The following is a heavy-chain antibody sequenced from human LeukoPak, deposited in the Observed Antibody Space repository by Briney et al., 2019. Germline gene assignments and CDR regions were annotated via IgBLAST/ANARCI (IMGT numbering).Heavy chain of an antibody. J-gene: IGHJ4*02. CDR2: INHDGSEK. CDR1: GFSFNIYW. CDR3: TRSVYWRFDY. D-gene: IGHD1-26*01. V-gene: IGHV3-7*03. Sequence: GGSLRLSCAASGFSFNIYWMSWVRQAPGKGLEWVANINHDGSEKYYVDSVKGRFTISRDNAENSLYLQMNSLRAEDTAVYYCTRSVYWRFDYWGQGTLVSVSS.